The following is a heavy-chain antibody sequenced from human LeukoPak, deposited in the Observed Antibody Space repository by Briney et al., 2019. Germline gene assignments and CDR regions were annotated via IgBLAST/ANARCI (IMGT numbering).Heavy chain of an antibody. V-gene: IGHV4-34*01. CDR3: ARGTRVRCGGDCYSRWFDP. CDR2: INHSGST. D-gene: IGHD2-21*02. J-gene: IGHJ5*02. CDR1: GGSFSGYY. Sequence: PSETLSLTCAVYGGSFSGYYWSWIHQPPGKGLEWNGEINHSGSTNYNPSLKSRVTISVDTSKNQFSLKLSSVTAADTAVYYCARGTRVRCGGDCYSRWFDPWGQGTLVTVSS.